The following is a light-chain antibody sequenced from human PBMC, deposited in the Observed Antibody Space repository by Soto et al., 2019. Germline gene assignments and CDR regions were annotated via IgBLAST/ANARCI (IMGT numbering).Light chain of an antibody. Sequence: EVVMTQSPATLSVSPGETVTLSCRASQSVSTKSAWYQQRPGQAPRLLIYGASTRATGIPARFSGSGSGREFNLTISSLQSEDFALYYCQQYKDWFSITFGQGTRLEIK. CDR2: GAS. CDR3: QQYKDWFSIT. J-gene: IGKJ5*01. V-gene: IGKV3-15*01. CDR1: QSVSTK.